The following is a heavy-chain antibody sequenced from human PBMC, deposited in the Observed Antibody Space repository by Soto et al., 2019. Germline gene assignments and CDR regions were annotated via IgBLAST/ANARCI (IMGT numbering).Heavy chain of an antibody. V-gene: IGHV5-51*01. CDR2: IYPGDSDT. J-gene: IGHJ6*02. Sequence: GEFLKISCKGSGYSFTSYWIGWVRQMPGKGLEWMGIIYPGDSDTRYSPAFQGQVTISADKSISTAYLQWSSLKASDTAMYYCVRLYHGDYVGGHYYYGMDVWGQGTTVTVSS. CDR3: VRLYHGDYVGGHYYYGMDV. D-gene: IGHD4-17*01. CDR1: GYSFTSYW.